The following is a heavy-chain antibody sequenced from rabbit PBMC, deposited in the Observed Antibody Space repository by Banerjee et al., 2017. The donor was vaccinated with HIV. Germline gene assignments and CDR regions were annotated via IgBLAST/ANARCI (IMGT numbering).Heavy chain of an antibody. Sequence: QSLEESGGGLVQPEGSLALTCKASGFSFSNTYYMCWVRQAPGKGLEWIACIYTGSSGSTYYASWAKGRFTISKPSSTTVTLQMTSLTAADTATYFCARDSYAIGSGYFIRTRLDLWGQGTLVTVS. J-gene: IGHJ3*01. CDR3: ARDSYAIGSGYFIRTRLDL. CDR2: IYTGSSGST. V-gene: IGHV1S40*01. CDR1: GFSFSNTYY. D-gene: IGHD1-1*01.